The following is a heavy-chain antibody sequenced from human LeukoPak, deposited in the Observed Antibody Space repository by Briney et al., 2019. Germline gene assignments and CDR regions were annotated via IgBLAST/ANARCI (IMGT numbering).Heavy chain of an antibody. J-gene: IGHJ4*02. D-gene: IGHD1-1*01. V-gene: IGHV3-23*01. CDR3: AKDGRTGRTGSHDY. CDR1: GFTFTSYA. Sequence: GGSLRLSCAASGFTFTSYAMSWVRQVPGKGLEWVSVISFSGDNTYYADSVKGRFTISRDNSKNTLYLQMDSLRAEDTAVYYCAKDGRTGRTGSHDYWGQGTLVTISS. CDR2: ISFSGDNT.